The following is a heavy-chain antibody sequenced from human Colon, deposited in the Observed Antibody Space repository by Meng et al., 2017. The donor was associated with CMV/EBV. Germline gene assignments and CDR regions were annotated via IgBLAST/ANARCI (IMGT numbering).Heavy chain of an antibody. V-gene: IGHV3-7*01. Sequence: GGSLRLSCAVSGFTFKSYMMSWVRQAPGKGPEWVASISQDGSETYYVDALKGRFTISRDNARTSLWLEMSNLRAEDTAMYYCTRDRRHYGDSSGYGSLDYWGQGTLVTVSS. CDR2: ISQDGSET. J-gene: IGHJ4*02. CDR1: GFTFKSYM. CDR3: TRDRRHYGDSSGYGSLDY. D-gene: IGHD3-22*01.